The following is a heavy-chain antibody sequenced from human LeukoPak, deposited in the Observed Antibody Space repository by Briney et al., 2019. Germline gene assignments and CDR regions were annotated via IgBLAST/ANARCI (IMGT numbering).Heavy chain of an antibody. D-gene: IGHD3-10*01. J-gene: IGHJ4*02. CDR2: SYPGDSGT. CDR1: GYSFTSYW. Sequence: GESLKISCKGSGYSFTSYWIGWVRQMPGKGLEWMGISYPGDSGTKYSPSFQGQVTISADTSISTAYLQWSRLKASDTAMYYCARRLIEYGSGSYYRSFDYWGQGTLVTVSS. CDR3: ARRLIEYGSGSYYRSFDY. V-gene: IGHV5-51*01.